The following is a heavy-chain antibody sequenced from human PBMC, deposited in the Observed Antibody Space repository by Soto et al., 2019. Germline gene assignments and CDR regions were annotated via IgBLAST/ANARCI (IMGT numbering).Heavy chain of an antibody. V-gene: IGHV4-59*08. CDR3: ARRGSSSWSPAAYFDY. D-gene: IGHD6-13*01. Sequence: SETLSLTCTVSGGSISSYYWSWIRQPPGKGLEWIGYIYYSGSTNYNPSLKSRVTISVDTSKNQFSLKLSSVTAADTAVYYCARRGSSSWSPAAYFDYWGQGTLVTVSS. CDR1: GGSISSYY. CDR2: IYYSGST. J-gene: IGHJ4*02.